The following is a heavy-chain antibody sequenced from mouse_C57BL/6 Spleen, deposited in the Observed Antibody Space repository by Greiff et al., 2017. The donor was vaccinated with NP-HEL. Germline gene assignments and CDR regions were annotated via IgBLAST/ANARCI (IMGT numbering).Heavy chain of an antibody. J-gene: IGHJ4*01. CDR1: GYSFTSYY. D-gene: IGHD2-3*01. V-gene: IGHV1-66*01. Sequence: VKLMESGPELVKPGASVKISCKASGYSFTSYYIHWVKQRPGQGLEWIGWIYPGSGNTKYNEKFKGKATLTADTSSSTAYMQLSSLTSEDSAVYYCARGDDGYYGYAMDYWGQGTSVTVSS. CDR3: ARGDDGYYGYAMDY. CDR2: IYPGSGNT.